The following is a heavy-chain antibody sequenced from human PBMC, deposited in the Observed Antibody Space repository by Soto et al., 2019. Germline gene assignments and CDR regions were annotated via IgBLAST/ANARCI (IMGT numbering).Heavy chain of an antibody. J-gene: IGHJ4*02. V-gene: IGHV3-23*01. CDR3: AIDQLRPGILYSLGVLLPEYGL. CDR1: GFAFSTFA. CDR2: ISVSGNNA. Sequence: PGGSLRLSCAASGFAFSTFAMTWVRQAPGKGLEWVAAISVSGNNAYYADSVKGRFTISRDNSQNSVFLQMSSLRADDTAVYYCAIDQLRPGILYSLGVLLPEYGLWGQGTLVTVSS. D-gene: IGHD3-22*01.